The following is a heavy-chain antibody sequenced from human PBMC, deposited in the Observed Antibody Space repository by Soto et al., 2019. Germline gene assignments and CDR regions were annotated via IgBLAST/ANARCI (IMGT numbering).Heavy chain of an antibody. Sequence: QVQLVESGGGVVQPGRSLRLSCAASGFSFSSYGMHWVRQAPGKGLEWVAVISYDGDNKYYADSVKGRFTISRDNTKHTLYLQMNSLRTEDTGVYYCVSQPHWARPFESWGQGTLVNVSS. J-gene: IGHJ4*02. V-gene: IGHV3-30*03. D-gene: IGHD7-27*01. CDR1: GFSFSSYG. CDR2: ISYDGDNK. CDR3: VSQPHWARPFES.